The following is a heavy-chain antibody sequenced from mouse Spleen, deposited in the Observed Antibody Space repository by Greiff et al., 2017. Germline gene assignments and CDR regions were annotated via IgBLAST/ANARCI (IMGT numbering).Heavy chain of an antibody. CDR1: GFTFSDYG. CDR2: ISNLAYSI. CDR3: ARHCMVTTNWYFDV. V-gene: IGHV5-15*01. J-gene: IGHJ1*01. D-gene: IGHD2-10*02. Sequence: EVKVVESGGGLVKPGGSLKLSCAASGFTFSDYGMAWVRQAPGKGPEWVAFISNLAYSIYYADTVTGRFTISRENAKNTLYLEMSSLRSEDTAMYYCARHCMVTTNWYFDVWGAGTTVTVSS.